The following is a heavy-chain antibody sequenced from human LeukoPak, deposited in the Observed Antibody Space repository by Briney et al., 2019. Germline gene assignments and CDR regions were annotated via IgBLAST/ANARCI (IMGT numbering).Heavy chain of an antibody. J-gene: IGHJ4*02. D-gene: IGHD6-19*01. CDR3: AKGSGWYV. V-gene: IGHV3-23*01. CDR2: IYISGGNT. CDR1: GFTFSSYA. Sequence: GGSLRLSCAASGFTFSSYAMTWVRQAPGKGLEWVSVIYISGGNTDYADPVKGRFPISRDNSKNTLYLQMNSLRAEDTAVYYWAKGSGWYVWGQGTLVTVSS.